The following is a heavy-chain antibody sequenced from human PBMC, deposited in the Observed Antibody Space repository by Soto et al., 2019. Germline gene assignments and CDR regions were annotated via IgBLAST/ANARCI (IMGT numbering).Heavy chain of an antibody. CDR2: IYYSGST. J-gene: IGHJ4*02. V-gene: IGHV4-31*03. CDR3: ARGSITMVRGAFDY. Sequence: SETLSLTCTVSGGSISSGGYYWSWIRQHPGKGLEWIGYIYYSGSTYYNPSLKSRVTISVDTSKNQFSLKLSSVTAADTAVYYCARGSITMVRGAFDYRGQGTLVTVSS. CDR1: GGSISSGGYY. D-gene: IGHD3-10*01.